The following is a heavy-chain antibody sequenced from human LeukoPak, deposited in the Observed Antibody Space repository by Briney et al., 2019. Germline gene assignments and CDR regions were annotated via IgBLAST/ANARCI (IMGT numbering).Heavy chain of an antibody. V-gene: IGHV5-51*01. D-gene: IGHD3-10*01. CDR3: ARRGVRGVIITSVVWFDP. Sequence: PGESLQISCKGSGYSFTSYWIGWVRQMPGKGLEWMGIIYPGDSDTRYSPSFQGQVTISADKSISTAYLQWSSLKASDTAMYYCARRGVRGVIITSVVWFDPWGQGTLVTVSS. CDR2: IYPGDSDT. J-gene: IGHJ5*02. CDR1: GYSFTSYW.